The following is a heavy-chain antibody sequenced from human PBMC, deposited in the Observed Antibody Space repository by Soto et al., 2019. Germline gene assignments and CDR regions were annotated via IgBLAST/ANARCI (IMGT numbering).Heavy chain of an antibody. CDR3: AKVARDGYNSGYYFDY. D-gene: IGHD5-12*01. CDR2: ISGSGGST. J-gene: IGHJ4*02. V-gene: IGHV3-23*01. CDR1: GFTFSSYA. Sequence: EVQLLESGGGLVQPGGSLRLSCAASGFTFSSYAMSWVRQAPGKGLEWVSAISGSGGSTYYADSVKGRFTISRDNSKNTLYLKMNSLRAEDTAVYYCAKVARDGYNSGYYFDYWGQGTLVTVSS.